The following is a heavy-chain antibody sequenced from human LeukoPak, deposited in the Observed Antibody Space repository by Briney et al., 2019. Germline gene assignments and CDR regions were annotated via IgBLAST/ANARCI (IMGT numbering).Heavy chain of an antibody. V-gene: IGHV1-2*02. CDR3: ATTLHIVVVTWHAFDI. CDR1: GYTFTGYY. Sequence: ASVKVSCKASGYTFTGYYIHWVRQAPGQGLEWMGWINPNSGGTNYAPKFQGRVTMTRDTSISTAYMELSRLTFDDTTIYYCATTLHIVVVTWHAFDIWGQGTMVTVSS. D-gene: IGHD2-21*02. J-gene: IGHJ3*02. CDR2: INPNSGGT.